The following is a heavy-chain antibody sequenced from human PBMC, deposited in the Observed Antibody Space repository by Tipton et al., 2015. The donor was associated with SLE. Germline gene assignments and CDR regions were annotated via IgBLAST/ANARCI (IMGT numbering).Heavy chain of an antibody. D-gene: IGHD6-13*01. CDR2: IRYDGSNK. J-gene: IGHJ3*02. CDR1: GFTFSSYS. V-gene: IGHV3-30*02. Sequence: GSLRLSCAASGFTFSSYSMNWVRQAPGRGLEWVAFIRYDGSNKYYADSVKGRFTISRDNSKNTLYLQMNSLRAEDTAVYYCASGGSSSHDAFDIWGQGTMVTVSS. CDR3: ASGGSSSHDAFDI.